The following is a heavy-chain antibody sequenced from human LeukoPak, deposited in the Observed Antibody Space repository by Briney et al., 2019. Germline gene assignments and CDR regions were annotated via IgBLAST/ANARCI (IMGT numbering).Heavy chain of an antibody. CDR2: IYYSGST. CDR1: GGSISSSSYY. V-gene: IGHV4-39*01. J-gene: IGHJ3*02. CDR3: ARLYVLLWFGELLGNAFDI. D-gene: IGHD3-10*01. Sequence: SETLSLTCTVSGGSISSSSYYWGWIRQPPGKGLEWIGSIYYSGSTYYNPSLKSRVTISVDTSKNQFSLKLSSVTAADTAVYSCARLYVLLWFGELLGNAFDIWGQGTMVTVSS.